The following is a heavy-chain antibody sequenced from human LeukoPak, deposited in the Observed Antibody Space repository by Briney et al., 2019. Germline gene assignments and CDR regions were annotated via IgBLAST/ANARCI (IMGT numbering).Heavy chain of an antibody. J-gene: IGHJ5*02. V-gene: IGHV3-21*01. CDR1: APTFSSYS. CDR3: AREPIAAAGTDWFDP. D-gene: IGHD6-13*01. CDR2: ISSSSSYI. Sequence: PGGSLTLSWPPSAPTFSSYSMNCVRQAPGNGLEWVSSISSSSSYIYYADSVKGRFTISRDNAKNTLYLQMNSLRAEDTAVYYCAREPIAAAGTDWFDPWGQGTLVTVSS.